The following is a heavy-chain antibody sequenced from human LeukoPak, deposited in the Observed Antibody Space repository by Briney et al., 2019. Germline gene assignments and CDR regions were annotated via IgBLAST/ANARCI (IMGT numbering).Heavy chain of an antibody. D-gene: IGHD2-15*01. V-gene: IGHV1-69*13. Sequence: SVKVSCKASGSTVSSYAICRVRQAPGQWLEWMGGIIPIFGTANYAQKFQGRVTITADESTSTAYMELSSLRSEDTAVYYCARVLVGYPFDPWGQGTLVTVSS. CDR2: IIPIFGTA. CDR3: ARVLVGYPFDP. CDR1: GSTVSSYA. J-gene: IGHJ5*02.